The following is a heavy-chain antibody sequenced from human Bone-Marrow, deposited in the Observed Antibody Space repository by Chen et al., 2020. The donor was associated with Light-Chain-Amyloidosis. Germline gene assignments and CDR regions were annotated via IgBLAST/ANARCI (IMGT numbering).Heavy chain of an antibody. CDR1: GFTVSSNY. J-gene: IGHJ4*02. V-gene: IGHV3-53*01. CDR2: IYSGGST. CDR3: ARNGLGTYSGYPEDY. D-gene: IGHD5-12*01. Sequence: EVQLVESGRGLIQPGGSLRLSCAASGFTVSSNYMSWVRQAPGKGLEWVSVIYSGGSTYYADSVKGRFTISRDNSKNTLYLQMNSLRAEDTAVYYCARNGLGTYSGYPEDYWGQGTLVTVSS.